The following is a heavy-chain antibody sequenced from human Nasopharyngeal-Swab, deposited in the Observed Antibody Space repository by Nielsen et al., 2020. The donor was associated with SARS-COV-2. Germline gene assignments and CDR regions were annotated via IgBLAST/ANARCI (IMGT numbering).Heavy chain of an antibody. Sequence: GGSLRLSCAASAFTFSNHAMHWVPQAPGKGLAWVSTIYANGLSTYYSDSVKGRFTISRDNSKNTLYLQMHSLEAADTAVYYCAKDRVAGTSFASDCWGQGTLVTVSS. CDR2: IYANGLST. CDR3: AKDRVAGTSFASDC. V-gene: IGHV3-23*01. J-gene: IGHJ4*02. CDR1: AFTFSNHA. D-gene: IGHD6-19*01.